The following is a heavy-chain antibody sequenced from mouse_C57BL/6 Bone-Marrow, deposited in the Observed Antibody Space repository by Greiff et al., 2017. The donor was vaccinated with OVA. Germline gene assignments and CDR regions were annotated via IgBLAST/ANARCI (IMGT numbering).Heavy chain of an antibody. CDR1: GYTFTSYW. D-gene: IGHD4-1*01. CDR3: ARGPWDAGWYFDV. CDR2: INPSNGGT. Sequence: QVQLQQPGTELVKPGASVKLSCKASGYTFTSYWMHWVKQRPGQGLEWIGNINPSNGGTNYNEKFKSKATLTVDTSSNTAYLQLSSLTSEDTAVYYCARGPWDAGWYFDVWGTGTTVTVSS. V-gene: IGHV1-53*01. J-gene: IGHJ1*03.